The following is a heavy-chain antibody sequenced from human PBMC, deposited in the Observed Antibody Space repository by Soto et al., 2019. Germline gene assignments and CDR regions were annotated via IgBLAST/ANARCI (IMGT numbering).Heavy chain of an antibody. J-gene: IGHJ5*02. CDR3: ARDPDFWSGYRPGNWFDP. D-gene: IGHD3-3*01. CDR2: INAGNGNT. V-gene: IGHV1-3*01. Sequence: ASVEVSCKASGYTFTNSAMDWVGPAPGQKIEWMGWINAGNGNTKYSQKFQGRVTITRDTSASTAYMELSSLRSEDTAVYYCARDPDFWSGYRPGNWFDPWGQGTLVTVSS. CDR1: GYTFTNSA.